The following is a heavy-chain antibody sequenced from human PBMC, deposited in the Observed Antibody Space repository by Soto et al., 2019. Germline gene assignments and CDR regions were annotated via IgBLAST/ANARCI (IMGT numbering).Heavy chain of an antibody. J-gene: IGHJ5*02. Sequence: SETLSLTCTVSGGSISSYYWSWIRQPAGKGLEWIGRIYTSGSTNYNPSLKSRVTMSVDTSKNQFSLKLSSVAAADTAVYYCARVPHCSGGSCYNWFDHWGQGTLVAASS. CDR1: GGSISSYY. CDR3: ARVPHCSGGSCYNWFDH. D-gene: IGHD2-15*01. V-gene: IGHV4-4*07. CDR2: IYTSGST.